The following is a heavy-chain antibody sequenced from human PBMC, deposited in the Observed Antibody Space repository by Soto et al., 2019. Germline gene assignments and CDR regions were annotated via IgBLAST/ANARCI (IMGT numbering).Heavy chain of an antibody. J-gene: IGHJ3*02. Sequence: SETLSLTCTVSGGSISSGGYYWSWIRQHPGKGLEWIGYIYYSGSTYYNPSLKSRVSISVDTSKNQFSLKLSSVTAADTAVYYCAREYSSGWYVAFDIWGQGTMVTVSS. D-gene: IGHD6-19*01. V-gene: IGHV4-31*03. CDR1: GGSISSGGYY. CDR3: AREYSSGWYVAFDI. CDR2: IYYSGST.